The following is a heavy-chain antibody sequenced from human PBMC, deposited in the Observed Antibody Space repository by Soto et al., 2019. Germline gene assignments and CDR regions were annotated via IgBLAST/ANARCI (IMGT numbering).Heavy chain of an antibody. CDR2: ISYDGSNK. CDR1: GFTFSSYG. J-gene: IGHJ4*02. D-gene: IGHD6-13*01. CDR3: AKRMKEGIAAAGTDY. Sequence: GGSLRLSCAASGFTFSSYGMHWVRQAPGKGLEWVAVISYDGSNKYYADSVKGRFTISRDNSKNTLYLQMNSLRAEDTAVYYCAKRMKEGIAAAGTDYWGQGTLVTVSS. V-gene: IGHV3-30*18.